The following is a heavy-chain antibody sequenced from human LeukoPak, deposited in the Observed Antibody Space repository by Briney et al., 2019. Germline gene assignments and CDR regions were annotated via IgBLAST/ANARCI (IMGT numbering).Heavy chain of an antibody. CDR2: IRYDGSNK. D-gene: IGHD6-19*01. V-gene: IGHV3-30*02. CDR3: AKVRGVAVAGKATSRYYYYYYMDV. CDR1: GFTFSSYG. Sequence: GGSLRLSCAASGFTFSSYGMHWVRQAPGKGLEWVAFIRYDGSNKYYADSVKGRFTISRDNSKNTLYLQMNSLRAEDTAVYYCAKVRGVAVAGKATSRYYYYYYMDVWGKGTTVTI. J-gene: IGHJ6*03.